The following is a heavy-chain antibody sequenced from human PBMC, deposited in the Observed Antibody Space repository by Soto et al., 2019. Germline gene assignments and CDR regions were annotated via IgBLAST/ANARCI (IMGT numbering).Heavy chain of an antibody. D-gene: IGHD2-8*02. J-gene: IGHJ4*02. CDR3: ARDAPIVLSISTFDY. CDR2: INAGNGNT. CDR1: GYTFTSYA. V-gene: IGHV1-3*01. Sequence: ASVKVSCKASGYTFTSYAMHWVRQAPGQRLEWMGWINAGNGNTKYSQKFQGRVTITRDTSASTAYMELSSLRSEDTAVYYCARDAPIVLSISTFDYWGQGTLVTVSS.